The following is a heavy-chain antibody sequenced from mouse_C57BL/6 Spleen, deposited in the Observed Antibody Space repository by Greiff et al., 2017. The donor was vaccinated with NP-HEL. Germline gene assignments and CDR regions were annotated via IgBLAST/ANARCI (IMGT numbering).Heavy chain of an antibody. CDR3: ARTAQATVFDY. CDR2: IYPGDGDT. D-gene: IGHD3-2*02. CDR1: GYAFSSYW. J-gene: IGHJ2*01. V-gene: IGHV1-80*01. Sequence: LMESGASVKISCKASGYAFSSYWMNWVKQRPGKGLEWIGQIYPGDGDTNYNGKFKGKATLTADKSSSTAYMQLSSLTSEDSAVYFCARTAQATVFDYWGQGTTLTVSS.